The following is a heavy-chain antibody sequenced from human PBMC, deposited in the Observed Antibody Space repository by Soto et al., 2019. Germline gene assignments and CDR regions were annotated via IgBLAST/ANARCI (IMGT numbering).Heavy chain of an antibody. D-gene: IGHD3-22*01. Sequence: GGSLRLSCAASGFTFSSYAMSWVRQAPGKGLEWVSAISGSGGSTYYADSVKGRFTTSRDNSKNTLYLQMNSLRAEDTAVYYCARDRDYFDTSGYYYYFDFWGQGTLVTVSS. CDR3: ARDRDYFDTSGYYYYFDF. CDR1: GFTFSSYA. V-gene: IGHV3-23*01. CDR2: ISGSGGST. J-gene: IGHJ4*02.